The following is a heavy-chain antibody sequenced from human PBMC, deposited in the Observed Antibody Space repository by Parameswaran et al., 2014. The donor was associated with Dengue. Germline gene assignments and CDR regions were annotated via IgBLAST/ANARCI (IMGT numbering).Heavy chain of an antibody. CDR2: LLHGST. D-gene: IGHD7-27*01. J-gene: IGHJ3*02. CDR3: ARTVITLGNDAFDI. V-gene: IGHV4-59*01. Sequence: RQAPGKGTGVDWVYLLHGSTNYNPSLKSRVTISVDTSKNQFSLKLSSVTAADTAVYYCARTVITLGNDAFDIWGQGTMVTVSS.